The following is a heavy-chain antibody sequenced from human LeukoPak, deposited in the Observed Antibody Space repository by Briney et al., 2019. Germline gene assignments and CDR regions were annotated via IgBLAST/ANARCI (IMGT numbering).Heavy chain of an antibody. D-gene: IGHD4-17*01. Sequence: PGGSLRLSCAASGFTFSSYWMHWVRQAPGKGLMWVSHINTDGSTTSYADSVKGRFTISRDNAKNTLFLQMNSLRAEDTAVYYCAKFYGDGYWGQGTLVTVSS. J-gene: IGHJ4*02. CDR3: AKFYGDGY. CDR1: GFTFSSYW. CDR2: INTDGSTT. V-gene: IGHV3-74*01.